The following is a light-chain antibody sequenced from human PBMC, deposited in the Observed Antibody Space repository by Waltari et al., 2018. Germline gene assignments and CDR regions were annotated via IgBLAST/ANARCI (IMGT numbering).Light chain of an antibody. V-gene: IGLV3-25*03. Sequence: SHELTQPPPVSVSPGQTARNTCPGDALSKQYLHWYQQKPGQVPVLVIYKESERLSGITERFSGASSGTTVTLTSSGVQAEDEADYYCQSGDSSGVGVFGGGTKLTV. CDR3: QSGDSSGVGV. J-gene: IGLJ3*02. CDR2: KES. CDR1: ALSKQY.